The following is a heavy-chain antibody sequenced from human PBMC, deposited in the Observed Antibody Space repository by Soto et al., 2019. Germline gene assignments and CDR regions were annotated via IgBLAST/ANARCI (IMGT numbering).Heavy chain of an antibody. D-gene: IGHD3-3*01. J-gene: IGHJ5*02. Sequence: ASVKVSCKASGYTFTSYGISWVRQAPGQGLEWMGWISAYNGNTNYAQKLQGRVTMTTDTSTSTAYMELRSLRSDDTAVYYCARDPQRLNYDFWSGYFGPQDWFDPWGQGTQVTVSS. V-gene: IGHV1-18*01. CDR2: ISAYNGNT. CDR1: GYTFTSYG. CDR3: ARDPQRLNYDFWSGYFGPQDWFDP.